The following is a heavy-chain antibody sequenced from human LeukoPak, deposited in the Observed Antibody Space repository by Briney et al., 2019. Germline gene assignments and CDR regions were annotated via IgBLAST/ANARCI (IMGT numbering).Heavy chain of an antibody. CDR2: LYIGGRT. V-gene: IGHV3-66*01. CDR3: ARGGSLAATGHAFDY. J-gene: IGHJ4*02. Sequence: GESLRLSCEVSGFTVRSDYMSWVRQAPGKGLEWVSSLYIGGRTFYADSVQGRFTASRDTSKNTLYLQMNSLRAEDAAVYYCARGGSLAATGHAFDYWGQGTLVTVSS. D-gene: IGHD6-13*01. CDR1: GFTVRSDY.